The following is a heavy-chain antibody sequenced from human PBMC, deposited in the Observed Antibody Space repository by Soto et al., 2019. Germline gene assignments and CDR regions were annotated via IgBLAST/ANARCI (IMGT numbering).Heavy chain of an antibody. Sequence: SETLSLTCTVSDGSISRSAFYWGWIRQPPGKGLEWIGSVHYTGSTYYNPSLKSRVTISVDSSKNHLSLKVSSVTAADTAVYYWSSHLCSGERSDFDDSWGQGALVTVSS. V-gene: IGHV4-39*01. CDR1: DGSISRSAFY. CDR2: VHYTGST. CDR3: SSHLCSGERSDFDDS. D-gene: IGHD3-10*02. J-gene: IGHJ5*01.